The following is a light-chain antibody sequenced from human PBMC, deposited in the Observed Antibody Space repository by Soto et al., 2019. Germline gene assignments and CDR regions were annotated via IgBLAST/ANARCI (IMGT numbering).Light chain of an antibody. CDR2: SAS. V-gene: IGKV1-39*01. J-gene: IGKJ1*01. Sequence: DIQMTQSPSSLSASVGDTVPITCRASQSISMYLSWYQQKPGKAPKLLIYSASILQSGVPSRFSGSGFGTDFTLTINSLQPEDFAGYHCQQSYDMPWTFGQGTKVDI. CDR1: QSISMY. CDR3: QQSYDMPWT.